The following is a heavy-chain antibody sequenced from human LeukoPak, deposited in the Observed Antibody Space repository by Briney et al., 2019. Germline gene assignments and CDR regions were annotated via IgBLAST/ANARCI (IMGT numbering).Heavy chain of an antibody. V-gene: IGHV3-11*01. J-gene: IGHJ4*02. Sequence: GGSLRLSCAASGFTFSDYYMSWIRQAPGKGLEWVSYISSSGSTIYYADSVKGRFTISRDNANNSLYLQINSLRAEDTAVYYCARVQPHYYDSSGYPPDYWGQGTLVTVSS. CDR2: ISSSGSTI. CDR1: GFTFSDYY. D-gene: IGHD3-22*01. CDR3: ARVQPHYYDSSGYPPDY.